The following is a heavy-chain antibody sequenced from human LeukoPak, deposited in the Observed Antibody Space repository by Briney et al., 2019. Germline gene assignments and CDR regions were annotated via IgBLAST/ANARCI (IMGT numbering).Heavy chain of an antibody. D-gene: IGHD5-18*01. CDR3: ARDRGHSYDY. V-gene: IGHV4-4*08. CDR1: ADSISNYY. Sequence: SETPSLTCTVSADSISNYYWTWLRQPPGKGLEWIGYIYNSGSTNYNTSLKSRVTISMDTSKNQFSLKLSSVTAADTAVYYCARDRGHSYDYWGQGTLVTVSS. CDR2: IYNSGST. J-gene: IGHJ4*02.